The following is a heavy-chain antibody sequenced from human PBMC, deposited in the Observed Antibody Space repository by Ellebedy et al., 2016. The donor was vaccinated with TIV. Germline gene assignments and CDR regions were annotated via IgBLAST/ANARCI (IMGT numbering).Heavy chain of an antibody. CDR1: GASISSSSYY. J-gene: IGHJ4*02. CDR2: INHSGST. Sequence: SETLSLTXTVSGASISSSSYYWTWIRQPPGKGLEWIGEINHSGSTNYNPSLKSRVTTSVDTSKNQFSLKLSSVTAADTAVYYCARGPPGMVRGVINYWGQGTLVTVSS. V-gene: IGHV4-39*07. D-gene: IGHD3-10*01. CDR3: ARGPPGMVRGVINY.